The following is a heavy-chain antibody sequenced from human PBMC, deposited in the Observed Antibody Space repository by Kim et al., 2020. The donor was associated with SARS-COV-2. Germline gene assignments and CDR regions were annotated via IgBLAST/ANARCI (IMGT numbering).Heavy chain of an antibody. Sequence: GGSLRLSCAASGFTFNNYAMTWVRQAPGKGLEWVSSIRGSGRSTCYADSVKGRFTISRDNSKNTLYLQMNSLGAEDTAVYFCAKGCYSGSGSYPNLPFDYWGQGTLVTVSS. D-gene: IGHD3-10*01. CDR2: IRGSGRST. V-gene: IGHV3-23*01. CDR1: GFTFNNYA. CDR3: AKGCYSGSGSYPNLPFDY. J-gene: IGHJ4*02.